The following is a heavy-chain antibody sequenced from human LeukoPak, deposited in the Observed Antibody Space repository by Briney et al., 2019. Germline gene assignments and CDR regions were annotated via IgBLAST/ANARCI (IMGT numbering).Heavy chain of an antibody. J-gene: IGHJ4*02. V-gene: IGHV3-21*01. CDR2: ISSSSSSI. D-gene: IGHD3-22*01. Sequence: GGSLRLSCAASGFTFSSYSMNWVRQAPGKGLEWVSSISSSSSSIYYADSMKGRFTISRDNAKNSLFLQMDSLRAEDTAVYYCARENFYESSGYHPPFDCWGQGTLVTVSS. CDR1: GFTFSSYS. CDR3: ARENFYESSGYHPPFDC.